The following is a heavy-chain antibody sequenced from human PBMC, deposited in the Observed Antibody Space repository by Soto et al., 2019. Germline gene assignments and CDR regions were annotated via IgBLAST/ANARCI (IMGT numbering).Heavy chain of an antibody. CDR2: IYHTGST. CDR3: ASCYGGNSGLDY. V-gene: IGHV4-31*03. Sequence: TSETLSLTCTVSGGSISSGGYYWTWIRQHPGKGLEWIGYIYHTGSTFYNPSLKSRLVISVDTSKNQFSLNLTSMTAADTAVYYCASCYGGNSGLDYWGQGNVVTVS. J-gene: IGHJ4*02. D-gene: IGHD2-21*02. CDR1: GGSISSGGYY.